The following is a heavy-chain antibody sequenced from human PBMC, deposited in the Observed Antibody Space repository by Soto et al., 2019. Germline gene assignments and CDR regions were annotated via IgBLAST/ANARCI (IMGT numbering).Heavy chain of an antibody. D-gene: IGHD5-12*01. J-gene: IGHJ4*02. CDR2: ISSSSSYT. CDR1: GFTFSDYY. CDR3: ARDHHRYSGDDYVDY. Sequence: QVQLVESGGGLVKPGGSLRLSCAASGFTFSDYYMSWIRQAPGKGLEWVSYISSSSSYTNYADSVKGRFTISRNNAKNSLYLQINSLRAEDTAVYYCARDHHRYSGDDYVDYWCQGTLVTVSS. V-gene: IGHV3-11*05.